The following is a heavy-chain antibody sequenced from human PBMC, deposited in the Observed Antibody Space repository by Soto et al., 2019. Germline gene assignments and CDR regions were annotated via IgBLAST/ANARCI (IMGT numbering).Heavy chain of an antibody. CDR1: GGSIRSYD. D-gene: IGHD2-21*02. CDR2: LYNSGST. V-gene: IGHV4-59*01. J-gene: IGHJ6*02. CDR3: ARHLWGYCGTDCYPLDV. Sequence: SETPSLTSTVAGGSIRSYDGSWIRQAPGKGLEWIGYLYNSGSTVYNPALKSRVTISVDTSKNQFSLKLNSVTAADTAVYYCARHLWGYCGTDCYPLDVWGQGTTVTGSS.